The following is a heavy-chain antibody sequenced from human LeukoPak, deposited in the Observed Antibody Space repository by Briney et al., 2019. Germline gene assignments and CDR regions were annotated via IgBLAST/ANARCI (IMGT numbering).Heavy chain of an antibody. CDR2: INPSGGST. Sequence: ASVKVSCKASGYTFTSYYMHWVRQAPGQGLEWMGIINPSGGSTSYAQKFQGRVTVTSDTSAATAYVELNSLTSEGTAVYYCARERWHCRVNCYSVYYYALDVWAKGPRSPSP. CDR1: GYTFTSYY. D-gene: IGHD2-15*01. J-gene: IGHJ6*02. V-gene: IGHV1-46*01. CDR3: ARERWHCRVNCYSVYYYALDV.